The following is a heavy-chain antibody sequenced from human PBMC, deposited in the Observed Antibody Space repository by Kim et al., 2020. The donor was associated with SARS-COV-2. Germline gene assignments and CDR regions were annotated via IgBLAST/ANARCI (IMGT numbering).Heavy chain of an antibody. J-gene: IGHJ4*02. V-gene: IGHV4-4*02. Sequence: YNPSLKSRVTISVDKSKNQFSLKLSSVTAADTAVYYCARVNPSTVAIFDYWGQGTLVTVSS. CDR3: ARVNPSTVAIFDY. D-gene: IGHD4-17*01.